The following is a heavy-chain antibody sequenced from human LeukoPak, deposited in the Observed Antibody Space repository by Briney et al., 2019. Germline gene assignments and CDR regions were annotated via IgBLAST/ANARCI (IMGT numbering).Heavy chain of an antibody. J-gene: IGHJ4*02. Sequence: GRSLRLSCAASGFIVNTNYMTWVRQAPGRGLEWVSFIYADGNTYYADSVKGRFTISRDNSKNTLYLQMNSLRAEDTAIYYCARRAGEYSHPYDYWGQGTLVTVSS. D-gene: IGHD2-15*01. V-gene: IGHV3-53*01. CDR3: ARRAGEYSHPYDY. CDR1: GFIVNTNY. CDR2: IYADGNT.